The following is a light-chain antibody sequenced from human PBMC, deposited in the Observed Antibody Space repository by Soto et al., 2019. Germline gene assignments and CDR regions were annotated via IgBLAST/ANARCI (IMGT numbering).Light chain of an antibody. V-gene: IGLV2-14*03. Sequence: ALAQPASVSGSPGQSITISCTGTASDVGGYNFVSWYQKHPGKAPKLIIYDVSDRASGVSNRFSGSKSGNTASLTISGLQAEDEGDYYCCSYSSGTTPWVFGTGTKVTVL. J-gene: IGLJ1*01. CDR1: ASDVGGYNF. CDR2: DVS. CDR3: CSYSSGTTPWV.